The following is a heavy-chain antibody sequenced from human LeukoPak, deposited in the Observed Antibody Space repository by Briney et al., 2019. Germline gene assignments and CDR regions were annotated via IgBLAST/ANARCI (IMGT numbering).Heavy chain of an antibody. CDR1: GGSISSYY. CDR2: IYYSGST. V-gene: IGHV4-59*01. CDR3: AGYSSSLEAFDI. Sequence: SETLSLTCTVSGGSISSYYWSWIRQPPAKGLEWRGYIYYSGSTNHNPSLTSRVTISVDTSKNQFSLKLSSVTAADTAVYYCAGYSSSLEAFDIWGQGTMVTVSS. J-gene: IGHJ3*02. D-gene: IGHD6-6*01.